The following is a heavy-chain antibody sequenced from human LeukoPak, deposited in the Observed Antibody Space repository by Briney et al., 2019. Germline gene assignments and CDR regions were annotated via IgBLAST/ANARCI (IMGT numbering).Heavy chain of an antibody. CDR2: IWYDGSNK. CDR3: ARDVFSGSYGWFDP. CDR1: GFTFSSYG. D-gene: IGHD1-26*01. V-gene: IGHV3-33*01. J-gene: IGHJ5*02. Sequence: GGSLRLSCAASGFTFSSYGMHWVRQAPGKGLEWVAVIWYDGSNKYYADSGKGRFTISRDNSKNTLYLQMNSLRAEDTAVYYCARDVFSGSYGWFDPWGQGTLVTVSS.